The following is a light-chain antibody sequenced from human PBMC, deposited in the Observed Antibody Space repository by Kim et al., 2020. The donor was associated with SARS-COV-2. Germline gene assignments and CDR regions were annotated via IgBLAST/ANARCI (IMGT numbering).Light chain of an antibody. CDR3: QQYSDWPLT. CDR2: GAS. CDR1: QSVRSK. V-gene: IGKV3-15*01. Sequence: EIVMTQSPVTLSVSPGERGTLSCRASQSVRSKVAWFQQKPGQAPRLLMYGASTRATGIPARFSGSGSGTEFTLTISSLQSEDLAIYYCQQYSDWPLTFGGGTKVDIK. J-gene: IGKJ4*01.